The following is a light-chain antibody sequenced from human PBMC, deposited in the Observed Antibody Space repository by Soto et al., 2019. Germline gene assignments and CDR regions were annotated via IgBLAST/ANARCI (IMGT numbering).Light chain of an antibody. V-gene: IGKV1-5*03. J-gene: IGKJ1*01. CDR3: QQSNSDST. CDR1: QSISIW. Sequence: IQMTQSPSTLSASVGDRVTITCRASQSISIWLAWYQQKPGKAPKLLIYKASSLESEVPSMFSGSGSGTEFTLTINSLQPDDSATYYCQQSNSDSTFGQGTKVEIK. CDR2: KAS.